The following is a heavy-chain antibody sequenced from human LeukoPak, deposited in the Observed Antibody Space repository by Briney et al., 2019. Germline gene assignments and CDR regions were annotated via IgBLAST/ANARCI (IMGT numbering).Heavy chain of an antibody. CDR2: MKEDGIEK. D-gene: IGHD3-3*01. CDR3: ARDSPGFTIFGMVIPTP. J-gene: IGHJ5*02. CDR1: GFTFSSFW. V-gene: IGHV3-7*05. Sequence: GGSLRLSCAASGFTFSSFWMGWVRQAPGKGLEWVANMKEDGIEKYYVDSVKGRFTISRDNAKNSLYLQMNSLRAEDTAVYYCARDSPGFTIFGMVIPTPWGQGTLVTVSS.